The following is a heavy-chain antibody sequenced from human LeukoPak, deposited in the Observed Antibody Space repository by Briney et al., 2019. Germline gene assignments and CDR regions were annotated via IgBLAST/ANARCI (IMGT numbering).Heavy chain of an antibody. J-gene: IGHJ6*03. D-gene: IGHD3-22*01. V-gene: IGHV4-59*01. Sequence: PSETLSLTCTVSGGSISSYYWSWIRQPPGKGLEWIGYIYYSGSTNYNPSLKSRVTISADTSKNQFSLKLSSVTAADTAVYYCARSDYYDSSGYPGPYYYYYYMDVWGKGTTVTVSS. CDR3: ARSDYYDSSGYPGPYYYYYYMDV. CDR2: IYYSGST. CDR1: GGSISSYY.